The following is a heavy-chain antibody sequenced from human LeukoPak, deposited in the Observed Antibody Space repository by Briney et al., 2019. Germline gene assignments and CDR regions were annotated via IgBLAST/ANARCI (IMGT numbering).Heavy chain of an antibody. CDR3: GRVGEWDLLSAVGY. CDR1: GLTFSDYY. CDR2: ISSSGSTI. J-gene: IGHJ4*02. Sequence: PGGSLRLSCAASGLTFSDYYMSWIRQAPGKGLEWVSYISSSGSTIYYADSVKGRFTISRDDAKNSLYLQMNSLRVEDTAVYYCGRVGEWDLLSAVGYWGQGTLVTVSS. D-gene: IGHD1-26*01. V-gene: IGHV3-11*04.